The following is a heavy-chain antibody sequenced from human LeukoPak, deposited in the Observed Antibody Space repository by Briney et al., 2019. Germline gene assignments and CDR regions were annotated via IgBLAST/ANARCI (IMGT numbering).Heavy chain of an antibody. CDR2: ISSSSSYI. J-gene: IGHJ4*02. D-gene: IGHD2-8*01. Sequence: GGSLRLSCAASGFTFSSYSMNWVRQAPGKGLEWVSSISSSSSYIYYADSVKGRFTISRDNAKNSLYLQMNSLRAEDTAVYYCARGLGAEGVIVLMVYAMPYYFDYWSQGTLVTVSS. V-gene: IGHV3-21*01. CDR1: GFTFSSYS. CDR3: ARGLGAEGVIVLMVYAMPYYFDY.